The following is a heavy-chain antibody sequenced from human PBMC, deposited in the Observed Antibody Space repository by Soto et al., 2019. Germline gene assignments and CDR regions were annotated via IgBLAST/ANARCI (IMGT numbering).Heavy chain of an antibody. CDR1: GFTFSNYG. D-gene: IGHD7-27*01. J-gene: IGHJ1*01. Sequence: QVHLVQSGGDVVQPGRSLRLSCAASGFTFSNYGFHWLRQAPGKGLEWVGVIWCAGSKKYYVDSVRGRFTISRDNSKDTLYQQLDSLRVEDAAVYYCARDPSTNWGAPFCDWGQGSLVTVSS. CDR2: IWCAGSKK. CDR3: ARDPSTNWGAPFCD. V-gene: IGHV3-33*01.